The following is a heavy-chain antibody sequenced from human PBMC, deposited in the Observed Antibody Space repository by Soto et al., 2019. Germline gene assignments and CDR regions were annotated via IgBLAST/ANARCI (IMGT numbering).Heavy chain of an antibody. Sequence: EVQLVESGGGLVQPGGSLRLSCAASGFTFSSYDMHWVRQATGKGLEWVSAIGTAGDTYYPGSVKGRFTISRENAKNSSYLQMNGLRAGDTAVYYCARGDGAAGTTFDYWGQGTLVTVSS. D-gene: IGHD1-1*01. CDR1: GFTFSSYD. CDR3: ARGDGAAGTTFDY. V-gene: IGHV3-13*01. CDR2: IGTAGDT. J-gene: IGHJ4*02.